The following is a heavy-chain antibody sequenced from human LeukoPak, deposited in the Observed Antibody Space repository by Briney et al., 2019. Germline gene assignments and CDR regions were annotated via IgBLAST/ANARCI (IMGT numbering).Heavy chain of an antibody. Sequence: GGSLRLSCAASGFTFSHYSINWVRQAPGKGLEWLSYISSSGTTIYYADAVKGRFIISRDNANGSLYLQMNSLRADDTALYYCASSTLPVGSSLTFDLWGQGTLVTVSS. CDR3: ASSTLPVGSSLTFDL. J-gene: IGHJ3*01. CDR2: ISSSGTTI. V-gene: IGHV3-48*04. D-gene: IGHD1-26*01. CDR1: GFTFSHYS.